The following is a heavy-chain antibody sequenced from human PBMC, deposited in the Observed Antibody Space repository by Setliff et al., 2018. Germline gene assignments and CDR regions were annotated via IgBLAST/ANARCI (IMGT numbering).Heavy chain of an antibody. Sequence: SETLSLTCAVSGSSISSSNWWSWVRQPPGKGLEWIGEIYHSGSTNYNPSLKSRVTISVDKSKNQFSLKLSSVTAADTAVYYCARGLFDSSGYRGTTDAFDIWGQGTMVTVSS. CDR1: GSSISSSNW. V-gene: IGHV4-4*02. D-gene: IGHD3-22*01. J-gene: IGHJ3*02. CDR3: ARGLFDSSGYRGTTDAFDI. CDR2: IYHSGST.